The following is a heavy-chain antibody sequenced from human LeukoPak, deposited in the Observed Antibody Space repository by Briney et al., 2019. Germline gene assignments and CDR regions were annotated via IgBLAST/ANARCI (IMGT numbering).Heavy chain of an antibody. CDR2: TYYRSKWYN. Sequence: SQTLSLTCAISGDSVPSDTASWNWIRQSPSRGLEWLGRTYYRSKWYNDYAVSMKGRLAINPDTSKNQFSLQLNSVTPEDTAVYYCTRDFDYWGQGTLVTVSS. J-gene: IGHJ4*02. CDR1: GDSVPSDTAS. CDR3: TRDFDY. V-gene: IGHV6-1*01.